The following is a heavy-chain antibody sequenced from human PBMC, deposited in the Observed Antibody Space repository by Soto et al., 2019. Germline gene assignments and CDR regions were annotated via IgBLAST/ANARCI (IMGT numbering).Heavy chain of an antibody. J-gene: IGHJ4*02. CDR2: IIPILGIA. D-gene: IGHD3-10*01. Sequence: QVQRVQSGAEVKKPGSSVKVSCKASGGTFSSYTISWVRQAPGQGLEWMGRIIPILGIANYAQKFQGRVTITADKSTSTAYMELSSLRSVDTAVYYCAREEYYYGSGAFFDYWGQGTLVTVSS. V-gene: IGHV1-69*08. CDR1: GGTFSSYT. CDR3: AREEYYYGSGAFFDY.